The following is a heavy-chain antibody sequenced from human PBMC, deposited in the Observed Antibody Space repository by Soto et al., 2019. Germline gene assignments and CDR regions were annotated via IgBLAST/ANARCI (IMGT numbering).Heavy chain of an antibody. CDR3: ARSLGLYDSSGYYFYFDY. V-gene: IGHV1-2*04. Sequence: GASVKVSCKASGYTFTGYYMHWVRQAPGQGLEWMGWINPNSGGTNYAQKFQGWVTMTRDTSISTAYMELSRLRSDDTAVYYCARSLGLYDSSGYYFYFDYWGQGTLVTVSS. D-gene: IGHD3-22*01. CDR1: GYTFTGYY. J-gene: IGHJ4*02. CDR2: INPNSGGT.